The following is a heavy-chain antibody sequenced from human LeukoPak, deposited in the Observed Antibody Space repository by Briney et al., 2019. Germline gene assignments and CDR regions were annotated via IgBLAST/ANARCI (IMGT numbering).Heavy chain of an antibody. J-gene: IGHJ6*03. D-gene: IGHD4/OR15-4a*01. CDR1: GFTFSTYA. Sequence: GGSLRLSCVASGFTFSTYAKSWVRQAPGKGLEWLSTIGGGGRDTFYADSVKGRFTVSRDNSKNTLYLQMSSLRAEDTAVYFCAKNRGANYYNYYMDVWGKGTTVTVSS. V-gene: IGHV3-23*01. CDR2: IGGGGRDT. CDR3: AKNRGANYYNYYMDV.